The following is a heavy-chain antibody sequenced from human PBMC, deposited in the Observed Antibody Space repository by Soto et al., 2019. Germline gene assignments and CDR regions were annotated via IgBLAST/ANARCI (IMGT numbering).Heavy chain of an antibody. J-gene: IGHJ6*03. CDR3: AKILPPAIVVVPASSMDV. CDR1: GFTFSSYA. Sequence: EVQLLESGGGLVQPGGSLRLSCAASGFTFSSYAMSWVRQAPGKGLEWVSAISGSGGSTYYADSVKGRFTISRDNSKNTLYLQMNSLRAADTAVYYCAKILPPAIVVVPASSMDVWGKGTTVTVSS. V-gene: IGHV3-23*01. CDR2: ISGSGGST. D-gene: IGHD2-2*01.